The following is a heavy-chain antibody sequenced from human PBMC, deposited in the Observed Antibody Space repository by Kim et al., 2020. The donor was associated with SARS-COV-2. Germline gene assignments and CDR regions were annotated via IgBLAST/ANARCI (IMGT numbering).Heavy chain of an antibody. J-gene: IGHJ4*02. Sequence: TNYNASLKSRVTMSVDTSKSQFSLNLTSVTPADTAVYYCARGGVATIWSYWGQGTLVTVSS. V-gene: IGHV4-59*09. CDR2: T. CDR3: ARGGVATIWSY. D-gene: IGHD5-12*01.